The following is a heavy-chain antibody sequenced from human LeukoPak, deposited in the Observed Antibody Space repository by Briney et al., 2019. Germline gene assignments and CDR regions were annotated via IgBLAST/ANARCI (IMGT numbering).Heavy chain of an antibody. V-gene: IGHV1-24*01. Sequence: EASVKVSCKVSGYTLTELSMHWVRQAPGKGLXXXXXXXXEDGETIYAQKFQGRVTMTEDTSTDTAYMELSSLRSEDTAVYYCATDPYSGSYGGWYFDLWGRGTLVTVSS. CDR2: XXXEDGET. D-gene: IGHD1-26*01. CDR3: ATDPYSGSYGGWYFDL. CDR1: GYTLTELS. J-gene: IGHJ2*01.